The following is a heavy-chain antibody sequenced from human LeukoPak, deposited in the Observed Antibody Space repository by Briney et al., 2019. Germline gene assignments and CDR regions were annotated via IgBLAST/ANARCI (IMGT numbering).Heavy chain of an antibody. V-gene: IGHV3-23*01. CDR1: GFTFSSYA. D-gene: IGHD3-16*01. CDR2: ISGSGGST. CDR3: AKDLGANWFDP. Sequence: GGSLRLSCAAPGFTFSSYAMSWVRQAPGKGLEWVSAISGSGGSTYYADSVKGRFTISRDNSKNTLYLQMDSLRAEDTAVYYCAKDLGANWFDPWGQGTLVTVSS. J-gene: IGHJ5*02.